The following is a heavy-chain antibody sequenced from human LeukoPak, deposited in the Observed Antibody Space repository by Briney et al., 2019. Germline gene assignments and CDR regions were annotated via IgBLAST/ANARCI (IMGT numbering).Heavy chain of an antibody. V-gene: IGHV3-30*18. J-gene: IGHJ4*02. CDR1: RFTFSTYG. D-gene: IGHD1-26*01. CDR3: AKGGPPTGAAPRPWDFNY. Sequence: PGGSLRLSCAASRFTFSTYGMHWVRQAPGKGLEWVAVISYDGNNQYYADSVKGRFTISRDNSKSTLYLQMNSLRGEDTAVYYCAKGGPPTGAAPRPWDFNYWGQGTLVTVSS. CDR2: ISYDGNNQ.